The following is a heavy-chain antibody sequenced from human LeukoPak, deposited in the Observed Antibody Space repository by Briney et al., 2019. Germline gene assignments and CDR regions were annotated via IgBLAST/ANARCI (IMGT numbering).Heavy chain of an antibody. CDR2: INPSGGST. V-gene: IGHV1-46*01. J-gene: IGHJ4*02. CDR1: GYTFTTYY. D-gene: IGHD5-24*01. Sequence: ASVKVSCRTSGYTFTTYYVHWVRQAPGQGLEWMGGINPSGGSTNYAQKFQGRVAMTRDTSTSTVYMDLSSLISDDTAIYYCARAIERGRRFDYWGQGTLVTVSS. CDR3: ARAIERGRRFDY.